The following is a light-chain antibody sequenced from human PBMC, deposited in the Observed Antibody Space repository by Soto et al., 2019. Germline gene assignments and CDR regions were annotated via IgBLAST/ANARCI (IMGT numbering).Light chain of an antibody. J-gene: IGLJ7*01. Sequence: QSALTQPASVSGSPGQSITISCSGTSSSIGGYNVVSWYQQRPGNAPKVIVYEGIKRPSGVSDRFSGSTSGSTASLTISGLQAEDEAEYFCCSYVGATTYVFGSGTQLTVL. CDR1: SSSIGGYNV. CDR2: EGI. V-gene: IGLV2-23*01. CDR3: CSYVGATTYV.